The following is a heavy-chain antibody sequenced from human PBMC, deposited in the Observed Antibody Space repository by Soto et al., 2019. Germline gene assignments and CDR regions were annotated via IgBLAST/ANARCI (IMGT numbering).Heavy chain of an antibody. CDR1: GFTFSSYA. J-gene: IGHJ5*02. V-gene: IGHV3-23*01. CDR2: ISGSGGST. D-gene: IGHD2-15*01. Sequence: EVQLLESGGGLVQPGGSLRLSCAASGFTFSSYAMSWVRQAPGKGLEWVSAISGSGGSTYYADSVEGRFTISRDNSKNTLYLQMNSLRAEDTAVYYCAKERGRYCSGGSCYDLFDPWGQGTLVTVSS. CDR3: AKERGRYCSGGSCYDLFDP.